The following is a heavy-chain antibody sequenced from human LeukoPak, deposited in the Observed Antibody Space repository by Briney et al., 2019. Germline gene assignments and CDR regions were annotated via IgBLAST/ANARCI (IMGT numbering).Heavy chain of an antibody. CDR1: GGSIGTYY. J-gene: IGHJ3*02. Sequence: SETLSLTCTVSGGSIGTYYWSWIRQPPGKGLEWIGYIYYSGSTNYNPSLKSRVTISVDTSKNQFSLKLSSVTAADTAVYYCARGFSGYDGAFDIWGQGTMVIVSS. CDR3: ARGFSGYDGAFDI. V-gene: IGHV4-59*01. CDR2: IYYSGST. D-gene: IGHD5-12*01.